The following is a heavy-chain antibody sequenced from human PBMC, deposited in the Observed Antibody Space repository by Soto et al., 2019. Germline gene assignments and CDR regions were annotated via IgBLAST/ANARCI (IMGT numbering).Heavy chain of an antibody. D-gene: IGHD1-1*01. V-gene: IGHV4-31*09. J-gene: IGHJ4*02. Sequence: SETLSLTCTVSGGSISSGGYYWSWIRQHPGKGLEWIGYVYYSGSTYYNPSLESRVTISVDKSKNQFSLKLMSLSAADTAVYYCGKLEGLATISYYFDYWGQGALVTVSS. CDR2: VYYSGST. CDR3: GKLEGLATISYYFDY. CDR1: GGSISSGGYY.